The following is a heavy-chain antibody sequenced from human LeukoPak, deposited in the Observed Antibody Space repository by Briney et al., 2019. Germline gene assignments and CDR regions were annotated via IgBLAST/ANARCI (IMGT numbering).Heavy chain of an antibody. V-gene: IGHV1-69*13. CDR3: ASPRMVRGVIITYAEYFQH. D-gene: IGHD3-10*01. CDR2: IIPIFGTA. J-gene: IGHJ1*01. Sequence: GASVKVSCKASGGTFSSYAISWVRQAPGQGLECMGGIIPIFGTANYAQKFQGRVTITADESTSTAYMELSSLRSEDTAVYYCASPRMVRGVIITYAEYFQHWGQGTLVTVSS. CDR1: GGTFSSYA.